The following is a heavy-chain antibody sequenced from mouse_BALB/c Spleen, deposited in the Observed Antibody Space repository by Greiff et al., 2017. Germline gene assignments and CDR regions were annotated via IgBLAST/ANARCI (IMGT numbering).Heavy chain of an antibody. CDR2: ISSGSSTI. J-gene: IGHJ3*01. D-gene: IGHD2-4*01. Sequence: EVKLQESGGGLVQPGGSRKLSCAASGFTFSSFGMHWVRQAPEKGLEWVAYISSGSSTIYYADTVKGRFTISRDNPKNTLFLQMTSLRSEDTAMYYCAPYDYDEGFAYWGQGTLVTVSA. V-gene: IGHV5-17*02. CDR1: GFTFSSFG. CDR3: APYDYDEGFAY.